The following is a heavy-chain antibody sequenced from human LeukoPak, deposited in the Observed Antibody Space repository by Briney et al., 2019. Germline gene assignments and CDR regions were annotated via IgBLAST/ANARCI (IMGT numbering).Heavy chain of an antibody. D-gene: IGHD3-10*01. CDR3: ARFGWANWFDP. CDR2: INHSGST. J-gene: IGHJ5*02. V-gene: IGHV4-34*01. Sequence: PSETLSLTCTVSGGSFRSFYWSWIRQPPGKGLEWIGEINHSGSTNYNPSLKSRVTISVDTSKNQFSLKLSSVTAADTAVYYCARFGWANWFDPWGQGTLVTVSS. CDR1: GGSFRSFY.